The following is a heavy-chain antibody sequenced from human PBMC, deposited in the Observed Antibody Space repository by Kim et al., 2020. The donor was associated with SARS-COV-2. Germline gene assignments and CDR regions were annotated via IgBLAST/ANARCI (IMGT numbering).Heavy chain of an antibody. CDR3: AKGSRRSGKDAFDI. D-gene: IGHD5-12*01. J-gene: IGHJ3*02. V-gene: IGHV3-30*02. Sequence: ADSVKGRFTISRDNSKNTLYLQMNSLRAEDTAVYYCAKGSRRSGKDAFDIWGQGTMVTVSS.